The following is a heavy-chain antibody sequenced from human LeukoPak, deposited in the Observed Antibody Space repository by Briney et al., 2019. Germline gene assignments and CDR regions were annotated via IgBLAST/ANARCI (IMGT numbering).Heavy chain of an antibody. J-gene: IGHJ5*02. CDR3: ARAGAMVFSGP. Sequence: PSQTLSLTCTVSGGSISSGSYYWSWIRQPAGKGLEWIGRIYTSGSTNYNPSLKSRVTISVDTSKNQLSLKLSSVTAADTAVYYCARAGAMVFSGPWGQGTLVTVSS. D-gene: IGHD5-18*01. CDR1: GGSISSGSYY. CDR2: IYTSGST. V-gene: IGHV4-61*02.